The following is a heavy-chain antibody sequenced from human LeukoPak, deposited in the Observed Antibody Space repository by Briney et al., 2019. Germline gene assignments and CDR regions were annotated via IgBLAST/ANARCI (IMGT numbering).Heavy chain of an antibody. J-gene: IGHJ4*02. V-gene: IGHV3-30*02. CDR2: IRYDGSNK. D-gene: IGHD6-6*01. Sequence: GGSLRLSCAASGFTFSSYGMHWVRQAPGKGLEWVAFIRYDGSNKYYADSVKGRFTISRDNSKNTLFLQMNSLRTEDTAVYYCAKGEYNSSPFDYWGQGTLVTVSS. CDR3: AKGEYNSSPFDY. CDR1: GFTFSSYG.